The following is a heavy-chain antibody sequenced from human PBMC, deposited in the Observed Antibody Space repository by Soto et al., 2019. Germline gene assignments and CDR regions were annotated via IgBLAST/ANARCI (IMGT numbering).Heavy chain of an antibody. CDR3: ARFWGERPFDY. J-gene: IGHJ4*02. D-gene: IGHD3-16*01. CDR2: IYSGGST. V-gene: IGHV3-66*01. Sequence: GGSLRLSCAASGFTVSSNDMSWVRQAPGKGLEWVSVIYSGGSTYYADSVKGRFTISRDNSKNTLYLQMNSLRAEDTAVYYCARFWGERPFDYWGQGTLVTVPS. CDR1: GFTVSSND.